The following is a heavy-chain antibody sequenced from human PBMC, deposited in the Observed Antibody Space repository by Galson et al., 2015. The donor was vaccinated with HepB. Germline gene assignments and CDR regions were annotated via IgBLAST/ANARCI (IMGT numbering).Heavy chain of an antibody. CDR2: IWYDGSNK. CDR1: GFTFSSCG. V-gene: IGHV3-33*06. J-gene: IGHJ6*02. Sequence: SLRLSCAASGFTFSSCGMHRVRQAPGKGLEWVAVIWYDGSNKYYADSVKGRFTISRDNSKNTLYLQMNSLRAEDTAVYYCAKGFSGMDVWGQGTTVTVSS. CDR3: AKGFSGMDV.